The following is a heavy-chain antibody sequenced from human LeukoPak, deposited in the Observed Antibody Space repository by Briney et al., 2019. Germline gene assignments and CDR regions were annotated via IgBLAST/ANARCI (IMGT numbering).Heavy chain of an antibody. J-gene: IGHJ4*02. CDR2: ISAYNGNT. Sequence: GASVKVSCKASGYTFTSYGISWVRQAPGQGLEWMGWISAYNGNTNYAQKLQGRVTMTTDTSTSTAYMELRSLRSDDTAVYYCARVGGYDSSGYYYQQLDYWGQGTLVTVSS. CDR3: ARVGGYDSSGYYYQQLDY. V-gene: IGHV1-18*01. D-gene: IGHD3-22*01. CDR1: GYTFTSYG.